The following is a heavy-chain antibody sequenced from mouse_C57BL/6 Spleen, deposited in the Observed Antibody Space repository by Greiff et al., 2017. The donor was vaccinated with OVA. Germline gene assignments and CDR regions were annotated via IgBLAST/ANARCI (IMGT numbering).Heavy chain of an antibody. CDR1: GYTFTSYG. CDR2: IYPRSGNT. D-gene: IGHD2-3*01. CDR3: ENSDGYCGGYVDV. J-gene: IGHJ1*03. Sequence: QVQLQQSGAELARPGASVKLSCKASGYTFTSYGISWVKQRTGQGLEWIGEIYPRSGNTYYNEKFKGKATLTADKSSSTAYMELISLTSEDSAVYVCENSDGYCGGYVDVWGRGTTLTVSS. V-gene: IGHV1-81*01.